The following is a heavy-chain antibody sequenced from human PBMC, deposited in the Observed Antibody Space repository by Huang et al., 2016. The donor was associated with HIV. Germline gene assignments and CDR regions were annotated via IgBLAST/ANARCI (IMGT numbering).Heavy chain of an antibody. CDR2: NYSKSYGGTS. J-gene: IGHJ6*03. CDR3: APSGNDYYYYYMDV. D-gene: IGHD6-25*01. CDR1: GLNFADFA. Sequence: EVQLMVSGGGSVEPGRSLGLSCKGSGLNFADFAINWFGQSPGNGPEGGGLNYSKSYGGTSRCAASIKDRFTFTRDDSESIVVLQMENLKTDDSGVYYCAPSGNDYYYYYMDVWGQGTTVTVSS. V-gene: IGHV3-49*03.